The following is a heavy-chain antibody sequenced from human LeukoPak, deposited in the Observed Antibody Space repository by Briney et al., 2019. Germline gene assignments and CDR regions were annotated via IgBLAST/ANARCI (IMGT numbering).Heavy chain of an antibody. J-gene: IGHJ3*02. Sequence: GGSLRLSCAASEFTFSASAMHWVRQASGKGLEWVGRIRSKANSYATAYAASVKGRFTISRDDSENTAYLQVNSLKTEDTAVYYCTTILYGDYGTLDIWGQGTMVTVSS. CDR3: TTILYGDYGTLDI. V-gene: IGHV3-73*01. D-gene: IGHD4-17*01. CDR2: IRSKANSYAT. CDR1: EFTFSASA.